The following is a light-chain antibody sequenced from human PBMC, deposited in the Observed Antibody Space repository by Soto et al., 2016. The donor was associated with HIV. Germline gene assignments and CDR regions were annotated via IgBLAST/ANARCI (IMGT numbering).Light chain of an antibody. CDR3: QQTDSFPFT. CDR1: QAINSR. CDR2: ATY. Sequence: DIQMTQSPSSVSASVGDRVTITCRASQAINSRLAWYQQSPGKAPEVLITATYTLQDGVPSRFSGSASGGTGTDFTLTIDSLQPEDFATYYCQQTDSFPFTFGPGTKVNV. J-gene: IGKJ3*01. V-gene: IGKV1-12*01.